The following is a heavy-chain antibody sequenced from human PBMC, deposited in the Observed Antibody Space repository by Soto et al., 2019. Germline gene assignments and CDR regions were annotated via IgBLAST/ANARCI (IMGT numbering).Heavy chain of an antibody. CDR1: GFTFSSYS. J-gene: IGHJ6*02. D-gene: IGHD3-3*01. CDR2: ISSSSSTI. Sequence: GGSLRLSCAASGFTFSSYSMNWVRQAPGKGLEWVSYISSSSSTIYYADSVKGRFTISRDNAKNSLYLQMNSLRDEDTAVYYCAREEDDFRSGYLSPLYYYGMDVWGQGTTVTVSS. CDR3: AREEDDFRSGYLSPLYYYGMDV. V-gene: IGHV3-48*02.